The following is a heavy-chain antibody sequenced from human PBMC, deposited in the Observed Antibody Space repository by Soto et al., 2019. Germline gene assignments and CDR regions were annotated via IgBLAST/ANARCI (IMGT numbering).Heavy chain of an antibody. Sequence: QVQLVQSGAEVKKPGASVKVSCKASGYTFTSYGISWVRQAPGQGPEWMGWISAYNGNTNYAQKLQGRVTMTTDTSTSTAYMELRSLRSDDTAVYYCARDSEGDTANNWFDPWGQGTLVTVSS. CDR2: ISAYNGNT. J-gene: IGHJ5*02. D-gene: IGHD5-18*01. CDR3: ARDSEGDTANNWFDP. CDR1: GYTFTSYG. V-gene: IGHV1-18*01.